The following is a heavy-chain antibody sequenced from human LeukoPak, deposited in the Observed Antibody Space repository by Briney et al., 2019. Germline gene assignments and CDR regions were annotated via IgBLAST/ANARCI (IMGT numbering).Heavy chain of an antibody. CDR3: GRGMDV. CDR2: IKQGGSEK. CDR1: GFTFNNYW. J-gene: IGHJ6*01. V-gene: IGHV3-7*04. Sequence: GGSLRLSCAASGFTFNNYWMSWVRQAPGKGLEWVANIKQGGSEKYYVDSVKGRFTISRDNAKNFLYLHTNSLKVEDTAVYYCGRGMDVWGQGTTVTVSS.